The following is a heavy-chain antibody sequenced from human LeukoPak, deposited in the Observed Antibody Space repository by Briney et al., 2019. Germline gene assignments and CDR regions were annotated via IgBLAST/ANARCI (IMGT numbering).Heavy chain of an antibody. Sequence: SETLSLTCGVSGYFVSSGYYWGWSRQPPGKGLEWIGNIYNTGSTYYNPSLKSRVTISVHTSNNQFSLKLSSVTSADTAVYYCASRTTVTNALSFDYWGQGSLVIVSS. CDR2: IYNTGST. CDR3: ASRTTVTNALSFDY. CDR1: GYFVSSGYY. D-gene: IGHD4-11*01. J-gene: IGHJ4*02. V-gene: IGHV4-38-2*01.